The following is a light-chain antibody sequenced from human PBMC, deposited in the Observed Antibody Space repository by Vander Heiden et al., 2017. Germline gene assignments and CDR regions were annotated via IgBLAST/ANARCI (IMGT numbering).Light chain of an antibody. J-gene: IGKJ4*01. Sequence: DIQMTQSPSSLSASVGDRVTITCRASQSISSYLNWYQQKPGKAPKLLIYAASSLQSGVPSRFSGSGYGTDFTLTISSRQPEDFATYYCQQSDSSPAFTFGGGTKVEIK. CDR1: QSISSY. CDR3: QQSDSSPAFT. V-gene: IGKV1-39*01. CDR2: AAS.